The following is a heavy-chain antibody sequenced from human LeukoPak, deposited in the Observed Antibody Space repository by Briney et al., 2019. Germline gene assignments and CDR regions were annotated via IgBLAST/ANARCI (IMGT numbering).Heavy chain of an antibody. D-gene: IGHD3-10*01. J-gene: IGHJ4*02. V-gene: IGHV3-73*01. Sequence: GGSLRLSCAASGFSFSGSAIHWVRQASGKGLEWVGRIRSNANDYATAYAASVKGRFTISRDDSKNTAYLQMNSLRAEDTAVYYCAKGGYYGSGSYYNPDYWGQGTLVTVSS. CDR3: AKGGYYGSGSYYNPDY. CDR2: IRSNANDYAT. CDR1: GFSFSGSA.